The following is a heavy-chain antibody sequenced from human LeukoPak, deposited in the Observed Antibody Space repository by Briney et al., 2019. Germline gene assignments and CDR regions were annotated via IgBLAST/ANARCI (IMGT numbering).Heavy chain of an antibody. CDR1: GGSISSGGYS. J-gene: IGHJ5*02. D-gene: IGHD3-10*01. CDR2: IYHSGST. CDR3: ARINYYGSGSYYKSGSVGWFDP. V-gene: IGHV4-30-2*01. Sequence: PSETLSLTCAVSGGSISSGGYSWSWIRQPPGKGLEWIGYIYHSGSTYYNPSLKSRVTISVDRSKNQFSLKLSSVTAADTAVYYCARINYYGSGSYYKSGSVGWFDPWGQGTLVTVSS.